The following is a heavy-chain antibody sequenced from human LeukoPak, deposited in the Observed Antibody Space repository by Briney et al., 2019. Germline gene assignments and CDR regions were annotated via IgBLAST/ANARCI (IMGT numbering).Heavy chain of an antibody. CDR3: ERARDYGSGIFDY. V-gene: IGHV1-2*02. CDR2: INHNSGGT. J-gene: IGHJ4*02. D-gene: IGHD3-10*01. Sequence: GASVTVSCKATGYTFSVYYMHWVRQAPGQGLEWMGWINHNSGGTNYAQKFQGRVTMTRDTSISTAYMELNRLRSDDTAVYYCERARDYGSGIFDYWGQGTLVTVSS. CDR1: GYTFSVYY.